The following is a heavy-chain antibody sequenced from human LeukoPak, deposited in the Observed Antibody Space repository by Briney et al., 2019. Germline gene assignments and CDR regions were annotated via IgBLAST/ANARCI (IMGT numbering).Heavy chain of an antibody. CDR3: AREEGGSYGLPDY. V-gene: IGHV4-30-4*01. J-gene: IGHJ4*02. CDR1: GGSISSGDYY. CDR2: IYYSGST. D-gene: IGHD1-26*01. Sequence: PSETLSLTCTVSGGSISSGDYYWSWIRQPPGKGLEWIGYIYYSGSTYYNPSLKSRVTILVDTSKNQFSLKLSSVTAADTAVYYCAREEGGSYGLPDYWGQGTLVTVSS.